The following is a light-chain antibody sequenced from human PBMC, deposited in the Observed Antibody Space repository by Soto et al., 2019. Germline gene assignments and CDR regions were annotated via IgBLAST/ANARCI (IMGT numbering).Light chain of an antibody. CDR1: SSNIGSNY. J-gene: IGLJ1*01. CDR2: RNN. CDR3: AAWDDRLSSLSSV. Sequence: QSVLTQPPSASGTPGQRVTISCSGSSSNIGSNYVYWYQQLPGTAPKLLIYRNNQRPSGVPDRFSGSKSGTSASLAISGLRSEDEADYYCAAWDDRLSSLSSVFGTGTKVTVL. V-gene: IGLV1-47*01.